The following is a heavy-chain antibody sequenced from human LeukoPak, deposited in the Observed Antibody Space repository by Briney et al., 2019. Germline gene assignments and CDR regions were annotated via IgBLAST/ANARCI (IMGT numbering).Heavy chain of an antibody. J-gene: IGHJ4*02. D-gene: IGHD2-15*01. Sequence: GGSLRLSCAASGFTFSSSAMSWVCQAPGKGLEWVSDISNNGVYTYYADSVQGRFTISRDNSKSTLCLQMNSLRAEDTAVYYCAKQLGYCSAGSCYFLYWGQGTLVTVSS. CDR1: GFTFSSSA. CDR3: AKQLGYCSAGSCYFLY. V-gene: IGHV3-23*01. CDR2: ISNNGVYT.